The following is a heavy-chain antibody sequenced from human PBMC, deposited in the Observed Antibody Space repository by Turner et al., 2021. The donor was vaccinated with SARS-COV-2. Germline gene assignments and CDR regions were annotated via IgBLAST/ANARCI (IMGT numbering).Heavy chain of an antibody. D-gene: IGHD6-13*01. CDR2: IYYSGST. V-gene: IGHV4-39*02. CDR3: ARGRAAAAGHFDY. Sequence: QLQLQESGPGLVKPSETLSLTCTVSGGSISSSSYYWGWIRQPPGKGLEWIGSIYYSGSTYYNPSLKSRVTISIDTSKNHFSLKLSSVTAADTAVYYCARGRAAAAGHFDYWGQGTLVTVSS. CDR1: GGSISSSSYY. J-gene: IGHJ4*02.